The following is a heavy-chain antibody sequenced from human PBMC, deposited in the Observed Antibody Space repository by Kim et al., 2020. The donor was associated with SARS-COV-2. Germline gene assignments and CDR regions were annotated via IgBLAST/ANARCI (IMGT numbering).Heavy chain of an antibody. CDR2: ISTRGESI. CDR3: ARSGNGYNAFGI. Sequence: GGSLRLSCAASGLSFSDSYINWVRQAPGKGLEWLSFISTRGESIFYADSVEGRFTISRDNAKNSLYLQMNYLRDEDTAVYYCARSGNGYNAFGIWGQGVLVIVSS. D-gene: IGHD5-12*01. CDR1: GLSFSDSY. V-gene: IGHV3-11*01. J-gene: IGHJ4*02.